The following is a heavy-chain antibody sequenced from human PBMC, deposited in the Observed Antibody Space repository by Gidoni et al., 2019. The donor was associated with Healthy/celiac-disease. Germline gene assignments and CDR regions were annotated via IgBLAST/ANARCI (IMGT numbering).Heavy chain of an antibody. CDR3: VWGSYRHDAFDI. Sequence: QVQLVQSGAEVKKPGSSVKVSCKASGGTFSRYAISWVRQAPGQGLEWMGGIIPIFGTANYAQKFQGRGTITADESTSTAYMELSSLRSEDTAVYYCVWGSYRHDAFDIWGQGTMVTVSS. CDR1: GGTFSRYA. D-gene: IGHD3-16*02. CDR2: IIPIFGTA. J-gene: IGHJ3*02. V-gene: IGHV1-69*01.